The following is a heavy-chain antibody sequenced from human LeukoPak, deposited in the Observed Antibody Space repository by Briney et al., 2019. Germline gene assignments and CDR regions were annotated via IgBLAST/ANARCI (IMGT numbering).Heavy chain of an antibody. V-gene: IGHV4-31*11. Sequence: SETLSLTCAVYGGSFSGYYWSWIRQHPGKGLEWIGYIYYSGSTYYNPSLKSRVTISVDTSKNQFSLKLSSVTAADTAVYYCAGAVAGTDDFDYWGQGTLVTVSS. CDR3: AGAVAGTDDFDY. D-gene: IGHD6-19*01. CDR1: GGSFSGYY. CDR2: IYYSGST. J-gene: IGHJ4*02.